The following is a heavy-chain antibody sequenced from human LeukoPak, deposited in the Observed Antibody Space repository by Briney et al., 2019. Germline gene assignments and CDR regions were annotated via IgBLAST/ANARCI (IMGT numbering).Heavy chain of an antibody. D-gene: IGHD3-3*01. J-gene: IGHJ4*02. CDR1: GFTFSSYW. CDR3: ARDPIFGVVILDY. CDR2: IRQDGSQK. Sequence: GGSLRLSCAASGFTFSSYWMSWVRQAPGKGLEWVATIRQDGSQKYYVDSVKGRFTISRDNAKNSLYLQMNSLRAEDTAVYYCARDPIFGVVILDYWGQGTLVTVSS. V-gene: IGHV3-7*01.